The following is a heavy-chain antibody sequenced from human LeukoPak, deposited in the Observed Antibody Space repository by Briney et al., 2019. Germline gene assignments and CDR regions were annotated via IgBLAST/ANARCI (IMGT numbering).Heavy chain of an antibody. CDR3: ARELIVVVPAANRGGSGYYYYGMDV. D-gene: IGHD2-2*01. CDR2: INPNSGGT. Sequence: ASVKVSCKASGYSFTGYYMHWVRQAPGQGLEWMGWINPNSGGTNYAQKFQGRVTMTRDTSISTAYMELSRLRSDDTAVYYCARELIVVVPAANRGGSGYYYYGMDVWGQGTTVTVSS. V-gene: IGHV1-2*02. CDR1: GYSFTGYY. J-gene: IGHJ6*02.